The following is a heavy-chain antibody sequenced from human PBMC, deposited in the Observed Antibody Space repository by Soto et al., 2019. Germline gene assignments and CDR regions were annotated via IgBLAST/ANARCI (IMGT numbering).Heavy chain of an antibody. CDR3: ASRDPGTSVDY. D-gene: IGHD1-7*01. J-gene: IGHJ4*02. V-gene: IGHV4-4*02. CDR1: GGSFTSNNW. Sequence: PSETLSLTCAVSGGSFTSNNWWSWFRQPPGQGLEWIEEIYRTGSTTYNPPPKSRVTISLDKSENQSSLKVTSLTAADPAVYYCASRDPGTSVDYWGQGTLVTVSS. CDR2: IYRTGST.